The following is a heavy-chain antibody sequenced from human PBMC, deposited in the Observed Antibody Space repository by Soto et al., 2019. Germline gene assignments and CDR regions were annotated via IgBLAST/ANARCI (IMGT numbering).Heavy chain of an antibody. CDR3: ATDGQRTRFGVASAPYAMDV. CDR2: ITPLLGAA. D-gene: IGHD3-3*01. J-gene: IGHJ6*02. V-gene: IGHV1-69*05. CDR1: GGTFSNLA. Sequence: QVRLVQSGAEVKKPGSSVNLSCKASGGTFSNLAINWVRQAPGPGLEWMGGITPLLGAAAYAQKFQGRVSIISDESTTTVYMELRSLKSDDTAMYYCATDGQRTRFGVASAPYAMDVWGQGTTVTVSS.